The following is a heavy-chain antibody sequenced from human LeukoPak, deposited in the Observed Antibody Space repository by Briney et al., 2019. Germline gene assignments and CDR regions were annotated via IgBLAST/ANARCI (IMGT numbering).Heavy chain of an antibody. D-gene: IGHD3-10*01. Sequence: SETLSLTCTVSGGSISSSSYYWGWIRQPPGKGLEWIGSIYYSGSTYYNPSLKSRVTISVDTSKNQLSLKLSSVTAADTAVYYCARQIRGVIIMPPDYWGQGTLVTVSS. V-gene: IGHV4-39*01. CDR1: GGSISSSSYY. J-gene: IGHJ4*02. CDR2: IYYSGST. CDR3: ARQIRGVIIMPPDY.